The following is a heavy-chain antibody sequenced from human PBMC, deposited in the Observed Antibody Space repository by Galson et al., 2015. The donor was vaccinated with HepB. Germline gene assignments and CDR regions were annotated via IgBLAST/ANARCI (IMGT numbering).Heavy chain of an antibody. CDR1: GFSFSNYA. D-gene: IGHD3-3*01. Sequence: SLRLSCASSGFSFSNYAIHWVRQAPGKGLEWMAVISYDGSFRYYSDSVKGRFTVSRDPSRSILYLQMNSLRFDDKAVYYCAQVAILGATPHYFHYLGQGTRVTVSS. V-gene: IGHV3-30*18. CDR2: ISYDGSFR. CDR3: AQVAILGATPHYFHY. J-gene: IGHJ4*02.